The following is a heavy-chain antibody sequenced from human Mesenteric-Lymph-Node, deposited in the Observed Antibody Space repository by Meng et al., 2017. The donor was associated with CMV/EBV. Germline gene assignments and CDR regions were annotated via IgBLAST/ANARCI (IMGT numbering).Heavy chain of an antibody. D-gene: IGHD2-2*01. J-gene: IGHJ6*02. V-gene: IGHV3-53*01. Sequence: GGSLRLSCTTSGFSFGDYTMGWVRQAPGKGLEWVSVMYSGGSRYYADSVKGRFTISRDNSKNTLYLQMNSLRAEDTAVYYCARETSSPTIYYYYYGMDVWGQGTTVTVSS. CDR3: ARETSSPTIYYYYYGMDV. CDR1: GFSFGDYT. CDR2: MYSGGSR.